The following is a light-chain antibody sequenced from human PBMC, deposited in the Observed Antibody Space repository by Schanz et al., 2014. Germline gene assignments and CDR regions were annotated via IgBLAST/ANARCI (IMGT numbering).Light chain of an antibody. J-gene: IGKJ4*01. CDR1: QSVSSN. CDR3: QQYNNWPPLT. CDR2: GAS. Sequence: EIVLTQSPATLSVSPGERATLSCRASQSVSSNLAWYRQKPGQAPRLLISGASTRATGIPARFSGSGSGTEFTLTISSLQSEDFAVYYCQQYNNWPPLTFGGGTKVEIK. V-gene: IGKV3-15*01.